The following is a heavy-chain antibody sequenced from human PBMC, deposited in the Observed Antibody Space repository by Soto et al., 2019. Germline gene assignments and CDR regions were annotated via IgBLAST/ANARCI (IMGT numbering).Heavy chain of an antibody. V-gene: IGHV4-59*01. J-gene: IGHJ5*02. CDR1: GASITTYY. D-gene: IGHD2-15*01. CDR2: ISYSGST. CDR3: ARDLKEYCSDGKCNWFDP. Sequence: SEALSLTCTVSGASITTYYWSWIRQPPGKGLEWIGYISYSGSTDYNPSLKSRVTISFDASKNQISLQVRSATAADAAVYYCARDLKEYCSDGKCNWFDPWGQGTLVTVSS.